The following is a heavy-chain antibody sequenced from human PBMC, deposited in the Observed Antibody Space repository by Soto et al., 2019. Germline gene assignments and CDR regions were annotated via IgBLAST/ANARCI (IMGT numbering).Heavy chain of an antibody. CDR1: GFTFSSYG. CDR3: ASGGYHYGMDV. D-gene: IGHD2-15*01. Sequence: QVQLVESGGGVVQPGRSLRLSCAASGFTFSSYGMHWVRQAPGKGLEWVAVISYDGSNKYYADSVKGRFTISRDNSKNALYLQMNSLRAEDTAVYYCASGGYHYGMDVWGQGTTVTVSS. J-gene: IGHJ6*02. CDR2: ISYDGSNK. V-gene: IGHV3-30*03.